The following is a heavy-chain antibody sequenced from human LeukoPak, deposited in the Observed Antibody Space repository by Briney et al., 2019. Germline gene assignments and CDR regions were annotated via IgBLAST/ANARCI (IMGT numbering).Heavy chain of an antibody. Sequence: SETLSLTCAVYGGSFSGYYWSWIRQPPGKGPEWIGEINHSGSTNYNPSLKSRVTISVDTSKNQFSLKLSSVTAADTAVYYCARGRLRQWLAFDYWGQGTLVTVSS. CDR2: INHSGST. CDR1: GGSFSGYY. J-gene: IGHJ4*02. D-gene: IGHD6-19*01. CDR3: ARGRLRQWLAFDY. V-gene: IGHV4-34*01.